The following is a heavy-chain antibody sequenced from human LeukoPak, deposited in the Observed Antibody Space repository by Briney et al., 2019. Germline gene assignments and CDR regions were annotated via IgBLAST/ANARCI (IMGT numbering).Heavy chain of an antibody. CDR3: AREIAGKWYFDY. Sequence: PGGSLRLSCAASGFTFSSYAMHWVRQAPGKGLEWVAVISYDGSNKYYADSVKGRFTISRDNSKNTLYLQMNSLRAEDTAVYYCAREIAGKWYFDYWGQGTLVTVSS. CDR2: ISYDGSNK. D-gene: IGHD6-13*01. J-gene: IGHJ4*02. V-gene: IGHV3-30-3*01. CDR1: GFTFSSYA.